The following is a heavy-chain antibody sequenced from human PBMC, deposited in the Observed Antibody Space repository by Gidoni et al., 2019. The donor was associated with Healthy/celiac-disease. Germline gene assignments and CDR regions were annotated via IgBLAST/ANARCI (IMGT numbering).Heavy chain of an antibody. CDR3: AREEQQLGDAFDI. CDR1: GVSISSYS. Sequence: QVQLQESGPGLVKPSETLSLTCTVSGVSISSYSWSWIRQPPGKGLEWIGYIYYSGSTNYNPSLKSRVTISVDTSKNQFSLKLSSVTAADTAVYYCAREEQQLGDAFDIWGQGTMVTVSS. CDR2: IYYSGST. D-gene: IGHD6-13*01. J-gene: IGHJ3*02. V-gene: IGHV4-59*01.